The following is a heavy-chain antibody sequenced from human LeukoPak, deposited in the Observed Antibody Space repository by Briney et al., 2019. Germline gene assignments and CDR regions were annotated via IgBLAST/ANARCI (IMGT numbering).Heavy chain of an antibody. V-gene: IGHV1-8*01. CDR3: AREGTQSDAFDI. CDR2: MNPNSGNT. J-gene: IGHJ3*02. Sequence: SVKVSCKASGYTFTSYDINWVRQATGQGLEWMGWMNPNSGNTGYAQKLQGRVTMTRNTSISTAYMELSSLRSEDTAVYYCAREGTQSDAFDIWGQGTMVTVSS. D-gene: IGHD3-10*01. CDR1: GYTFTSYD.